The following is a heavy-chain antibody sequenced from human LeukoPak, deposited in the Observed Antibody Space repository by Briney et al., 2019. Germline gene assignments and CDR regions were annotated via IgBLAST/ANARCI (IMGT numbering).Heavy chain of an antibody. D-gene: IGHD5-12*01. CDR2: INTNTGNP. CDR3: ARDGTWDIVATITTTFDY. J-gene: IGHJ4*02. CDR1: GYTFTSYA. V-gene: IGHV7-4-1*02. Sequence: ASVKVSCKTSGYTFTSYAMNWVRQAPGQGLEWMGWINTNTGNPTYAQGFTGRFVFSLDTSVSTAYLQISSLKAEDTAVYYCARDGTWDIVATITTTFDYWGQGTLVTVSS.